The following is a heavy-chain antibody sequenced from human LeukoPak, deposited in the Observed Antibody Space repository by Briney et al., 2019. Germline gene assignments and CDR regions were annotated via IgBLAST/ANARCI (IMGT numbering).Heavy chain of an antibody. CDR1: GFTFSTYW. D-gene: IGHD2/OR15-2a*01. CDR2: INSDGSST. Sequence: PGGSLRLSCRASGFTFSTYWMHWVRQTPGKGLVWASRINSDGSSTNYADSVKGRFTISRDNAKNTVYLQMNSLRVEDTAVYYCARDLSSDYWGQGTQVTVSS. V-gene: IGHV3-74*01. J-gene: IGHJ4*02. CDR3: ARDLSSDY.